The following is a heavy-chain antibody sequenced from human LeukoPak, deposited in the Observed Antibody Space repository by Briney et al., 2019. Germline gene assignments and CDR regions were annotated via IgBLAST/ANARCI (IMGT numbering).Heavy chain of an antibody. V-gene: IGHV1-8*01. J-gene: IGHJ5*02. CDR2: MNPNSGNT. D-gene: IGHD3-10*01. CDR3: ARVRRITMVRGGYNWFDP. CDR1: GYTFTSYD. Sequence: ASVKVPCKASGYTFTSYDINWVRQATGQGLEWMGWMNPNSGNTGYAQKFQGRVTMTRNTSISTAYMELSSLRSEDTAVYYCARVRRITMVRGGYNWFDPWGQGTLVTVSS.